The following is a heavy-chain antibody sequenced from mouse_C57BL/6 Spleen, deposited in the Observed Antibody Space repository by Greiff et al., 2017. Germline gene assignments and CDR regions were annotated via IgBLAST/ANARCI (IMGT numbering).Heavy chain of an antibody. Sequence: QVQLKESGAELVRPGASVTLSCKASGYTFTDYEMHWVKQTPVHGLEWIGAIDPETGGTAYNQKFKGKAILTADKSSSTAYMELRSLTSEDSAVYYCTSPAGWGQGTTLTVSS. CDR3: TSPAG. CDR2: IDPETGGT. CDR1: GYTFTDYE. J-gene: IGHJ2*01. V-gene: IGHV1-15*01.